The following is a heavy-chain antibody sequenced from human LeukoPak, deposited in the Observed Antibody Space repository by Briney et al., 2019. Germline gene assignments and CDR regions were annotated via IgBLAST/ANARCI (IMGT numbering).Heavy chain of an antibody. Sequence: PGGSLRLSCAASGSTFSSYSINWVRQAPGKGLEWVSYISSSSSTIYYADSVKGRFTISRDNAKNSLYLQMNSLRAEDTAVYYCARTVTTYWYFDLWGRGTLVTVSS. CDR1: GSTFSSYS. V-gene: IGHV3-48*01. CDR2: ISSSSSTI. D-gene: IGHD4-17*01. CDR3: ARTVTTYWYFDL. J-gene: IGHJ2*01.